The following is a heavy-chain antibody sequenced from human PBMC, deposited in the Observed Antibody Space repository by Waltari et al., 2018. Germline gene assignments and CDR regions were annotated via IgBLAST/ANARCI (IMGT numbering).Heavy chain of an antibody. J-gene: IGHJ5*02. Sequence: EVQLVESGGGLVQPGGSLTLTSSAAGFPFSSYWMHGVRQAPGQGLVWVSRIYSYGSSTNYADSVKGRFTISRDNAKNTLYLQMNSLRVEDTAVYYCAAGSSTSCYYAWGQGTLVTVSS. D-gene: IGHD2-2*01. V-gene: IGHV3-74*01. CDR1: GFPFSSYW. CDR2: IYSYGSST. CDR3: AAGSSTSCYYA.